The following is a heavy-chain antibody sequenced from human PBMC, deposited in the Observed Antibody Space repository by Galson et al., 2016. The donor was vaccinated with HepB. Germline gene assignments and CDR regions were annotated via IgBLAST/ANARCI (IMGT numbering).Heavy chain of an antibody. Sequence: SLRLSCAASGFFSSDYYMTWIRQAPGKGLEWVSYIGSGGSTIYYADSVKGRFTVSRDNAKNSLFLQMNSLRAEDTAVYYCARDYSSRWFYFDYWGQGTLVTVSS. CDR3: ARDYSSRWFYFDY. CDR2: IGSGGSTI. D-gene: IGHD6-13*01. J-gene: IGHJ4*02. CDR1: GFFSSDYY. V-gene: IGHV3-11*01.